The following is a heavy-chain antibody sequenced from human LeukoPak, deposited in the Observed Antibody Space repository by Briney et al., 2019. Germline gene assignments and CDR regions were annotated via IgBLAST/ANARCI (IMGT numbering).Heavy chain of an antibody. V-gene: IGHV4-39*01. D-gene: IGHD2-8*01. J-gene: IGHJ4*02. Sequence: SETLSLTCTVSGGSITSTIYYWGWIRQSPGKGLEWTGHIYYSGSTYYNPSLKSRITISVDTSKNQFSLKLSSVTAADTAVYYCARLDSNAGGDFWGQGTLVTVSS. CDR2: IYYSGST. CDR1: GGSITSTIYY. CDR3: ARLDSNAGGDF.